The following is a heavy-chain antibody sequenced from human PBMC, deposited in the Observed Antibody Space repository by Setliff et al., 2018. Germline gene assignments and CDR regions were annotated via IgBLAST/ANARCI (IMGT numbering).Heavy chain of an antibody. V-gene: IGHV4-34*01. Sequence: PSETLSLTCAVYGGSFSGYYWSRIRQPPGKGLEWIGEINHSGSTNYNPSLKSRVTISVDTSKNQFSLKLSSVTAADTAVYYCTRGPDGYTYQGAFDIWGQGTMVTVSS. J-gene: IGHJ3*02. CDR2: INHSGST. CDR3: TRGPDGYTYQGAFDI. D-gene: IGHD5-12*01. CDR1: GGSFSGYY.